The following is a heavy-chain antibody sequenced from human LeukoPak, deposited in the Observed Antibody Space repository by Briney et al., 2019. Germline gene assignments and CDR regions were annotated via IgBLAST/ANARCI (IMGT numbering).Heavy chain of an antibody. CDR2: ISGSSGMT. D-gene: IGHD6-25*01. CDR3: AKDSRAALPSYYGMDV. J-gene: IGHJ6*02. Sequence: GGSLRLSCAASGFTFSSYAMSWVRQAPGKGLEWVSGISGSSGMTCYIDSVKGRFTISRDTSKNTLYLQMNSLRVDDTAVYYCAKDSRAALPSYYGMDVWGQGTTVTVSS. V-gene: IGHV3-23*01. CDR1: GFTFSSYA.